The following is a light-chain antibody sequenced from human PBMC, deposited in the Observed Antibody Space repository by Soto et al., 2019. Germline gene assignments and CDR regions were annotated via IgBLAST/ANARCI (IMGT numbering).Light chain of an antibody. J-gene: IGLJ2*01. V-gene: IGLV2-14*01. Sequence: QSALTQPASVSGSPGQSISISCTGTSSDVGGYNYVSWYQQHPGKAPKLMIYDVSNRPSGVSNRFSGSKSGNTASLTISGLEAEDEADYYFSSYTSSSSLFGGGTKLTV. CDR2: DVS. CDR3: SSYTSSSSL. CDR1: SSDVGGYNY.